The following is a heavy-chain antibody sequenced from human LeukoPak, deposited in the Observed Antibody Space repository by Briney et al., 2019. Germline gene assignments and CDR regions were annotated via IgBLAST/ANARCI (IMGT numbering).Heavy chain of an antibody. V-gene: IGHV3-30*02. J-gene: IGHJ6*02. D-gene: IGHD6-19*01. CDR1: TFTFSNYG. CDR3: ARDLVAVAGTRTRIGMDV. CDR2: IRSGGIDE. Sequence: GGSLRLSCAASTFTFSNYGMHWVRQAPGKGLEWVAFIRSGGIDEYYADSVRGRFTISRDNSKNTLYLQMNSLRVEDTAVYYCARDLVAVAGTRTRIGMDVWGQGTTVTVSS.